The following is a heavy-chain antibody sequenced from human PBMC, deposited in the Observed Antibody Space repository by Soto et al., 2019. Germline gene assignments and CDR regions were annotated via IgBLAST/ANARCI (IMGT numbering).Heavy chain of an antibody. J-gene: IGHJ5*02. V-gene: IGHV4-31*03. Sequence: QVQLQESGPGLVKPSQTLSLTCTVSGGSISSCDYYWSWIRQHPGKGLEWLGYIYYSGRTYYNPSLKRRVTISVDTSKNQFSLKLSSVTAADTAVYYCARWWSGSRQGFDPWGQGTLVTVSS. D-gene: IGHD3-3*01. CDR3: ARWWSGSRQGFDP. CDR2: IYYSGRT. CDR1: GGSISSCDYY.